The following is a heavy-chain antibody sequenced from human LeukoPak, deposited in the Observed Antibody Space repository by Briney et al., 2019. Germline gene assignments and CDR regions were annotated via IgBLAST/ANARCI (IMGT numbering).Heavy chain of an antibody. CDR2: ISGSGGST. CDR3: ATSGWVQLIGAFDV. J-gene: IGHJ3*01. D-gene: IGHD5-18*01. V-gene: IGHV3-23*01. Sequence: QFGGSLRLSCAASGFTFSSYAMSWVRQAPGKGLEWVSNISGSGGSTNYADSVKGRLTISRDNSKNTLYLQMSSLRAEDTAVYYCATSGWVQLIGAFDVWGQGTMVTVSS. CDR1: GFTFSSYA.